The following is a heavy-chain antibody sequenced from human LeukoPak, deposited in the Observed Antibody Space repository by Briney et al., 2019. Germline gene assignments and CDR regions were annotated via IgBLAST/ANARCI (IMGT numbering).Heavy chain of an antibody. CDR2: MNPNSGNT. Sequence: ASVKVSCMASGYTFTSYDINCVRQATGQGLEWMGWMNPNSGNTGYAQKFQGRVTITRNTSISTAYMELSSLRSEDTAVYYCARTTIVVVPAARDYYYYYYMYVWGKGATVTVSS. V-gene: IGHV1-8*03. CDR1: GYTFTSYD. CDR3: ARTTIVVVPAARDYYYYYYMYV. D-gene: IGHD2-2*01. J-gene: IGHJ6*03.